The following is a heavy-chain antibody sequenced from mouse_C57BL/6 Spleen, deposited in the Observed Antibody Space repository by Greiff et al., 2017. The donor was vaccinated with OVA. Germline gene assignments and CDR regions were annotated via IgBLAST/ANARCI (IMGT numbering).Heavy chain of an antibody. CDR2: IHPSDSDT. CDR1: GYTFTSYW. J-gene: IGHJ1*03. V-gene: IGHV1-74*01. D-gene: IGHD2-1*01. CDR3: AMFGNYDYWYFDV. Sequence: VQLQQPGAELVKPGASVKVSCKASGYTFTSYWMHWVKQRPGQGLEWIGRIHPSDSDTNYNQKFKGKATLTVDKSSSTAYMQLSSLTSEDSAVYYCAMFGNYDYWYFDVWGTGTTVTVSS.